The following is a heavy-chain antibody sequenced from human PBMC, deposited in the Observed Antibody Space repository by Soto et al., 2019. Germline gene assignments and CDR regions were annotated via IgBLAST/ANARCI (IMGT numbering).Heavy chain of an antibody. CDR2: ISYDGSNK. J-gene: IGHJ4*02. CDR1: GFTFSSYG. Sequence: QVQLVESGGGVVQPGRSLRLSCAASGFTFSSYGMHWVRQAPGKGLEWVAVISYDGSNKYYADSVKGRFTISRDNSKNTLYQQMNSLRAEDTAVYYCAKTRSASFDYWGQGTLVTVSS. CDR3: AKTRSASFDY. V-gene: IGHV3-30*18.